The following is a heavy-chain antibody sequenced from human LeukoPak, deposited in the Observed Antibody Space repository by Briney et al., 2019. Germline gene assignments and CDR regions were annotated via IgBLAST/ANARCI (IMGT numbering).Heavy chain of an antibody. CDR3: RRGLGIVDY. V-gene: IGHV4-59*12. CDR1: GGSISNYY. Sequence: SETLSLTCTVSGGSISNYYWSWIRQPPGKELEWIGYISYSGNTDSNPSLKSRVTISVDTSKNQFSLKLSSVTAADTAVYYCRRGLGIVDYWGQGTLVTVSS. J-gene: IGHJ4*02. D-gene: IGHD7-27*01. CDR2: ISYSGNT.